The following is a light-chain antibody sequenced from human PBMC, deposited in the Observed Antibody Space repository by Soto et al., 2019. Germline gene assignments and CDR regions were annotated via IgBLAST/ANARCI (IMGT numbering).Light chain of an antibody. V-gene: IGKV3-11*01. CDR1: PSVSSY. J-gene: IGKJ2*01. CDR3: QQRSNWPPYT. Sequence: EIVLPQSPATLSLSPGERATLSCRASPSVSSYLAWYQQKPGQAPRLLIYDASNRATGIPARFSGSGSGTDFTLTISSLEPEDVAVYYCQQRSNWPPYTFGQGTKLEIK. CDR2: DAS.